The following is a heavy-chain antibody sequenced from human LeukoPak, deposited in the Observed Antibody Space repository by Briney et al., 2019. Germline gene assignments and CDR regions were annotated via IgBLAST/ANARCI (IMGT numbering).Heavy chain of an antibody. Sequence: PGGSLRLSCAASGFTFSSYWMSWVRQAPGKGLEWVANIKQDGSEKYYVDSVKGRLTISRDNAKNTLYLQMNSLRAEDTAVYYCAKACGVVVAATPPCYWGQGTLVIVSS. V-gene: IGHV3-7*03. CDR2: IKQDGSEK. CDR3: AKACGVVVAATPPCY. CDR1: GFTFSSYW. D-gene: IGHD2-15*01. J-gene: IGHJ4*02.